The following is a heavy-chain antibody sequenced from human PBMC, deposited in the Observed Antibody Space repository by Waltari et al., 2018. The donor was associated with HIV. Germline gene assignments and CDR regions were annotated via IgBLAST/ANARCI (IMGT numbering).Heavy chain of an antibody. Sequence: QVQLVESGGGVVQPGRSLRLSCAAPGFTFSSPAMHWGRQAPGKGLDWVAVISDDENNKDYADSVKGRFTISRDNSKNTLYLQMNSLRAEDTAMYYCARSMAQAYDYWGQGTLVTVSS. CDR3: ARSMAQAYDY. CDR2: ISDDENNK. CDR1: GFTFSSPA. J-gene: IGHJ4*02. V-gene: IGHV3-30*01. D-gene: IGHD6-6*01.